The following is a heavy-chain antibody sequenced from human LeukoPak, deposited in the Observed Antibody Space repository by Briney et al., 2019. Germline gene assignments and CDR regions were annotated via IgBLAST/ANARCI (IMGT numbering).Heavy chain of an antibody. Sequence: SETLSLTCAVYGGSYSGYYWSWIRQPPKKGLEWIGEINHSGSTNYNPSLKSRVTISVDTSKNQFSLKVRSVTAADTAVYYCARGHVGSYAYYYYYGMDVWGQGTTVTVSS. D-gene: IGHD2-8*01. V-gene: IGHV4-34*01. CDR1: GGSYSGYY. CDR2: INHSGST. J-gene: IGHJ6*02. CDR3: ARGHVGSYAYYYYYGMDV.